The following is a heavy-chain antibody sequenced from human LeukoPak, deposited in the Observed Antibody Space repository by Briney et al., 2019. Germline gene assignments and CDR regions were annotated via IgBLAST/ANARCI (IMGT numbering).Heavy chain of an antibody. CDR3: VRGGSDRLNWFDP. V-gene: IGHV1-69*13. D-gene: IGHD1-26*01. CDR2: IIPIFGTA. Sequence: SVKVSCMDSGGTFSSYAISWVRQAPGQGLEWMGGIIPIFGTANYAQKFQGRVTITADESTSTAYMVLSSLRSEDTAVYYCVRGGSDRLNWFDPWGQGTLVTVSS. CDR1: GGTFSSYA. J-gene: IGHJ5*02.